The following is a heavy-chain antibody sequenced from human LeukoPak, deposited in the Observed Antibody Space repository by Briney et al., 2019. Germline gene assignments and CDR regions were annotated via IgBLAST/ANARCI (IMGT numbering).Heavy chain of an antibody. V-gene: IGHV1-46*01. CDR3: ARDKGSGWYTDY. J-gene: IGHJ4*02. D-gene: IGHD6-19*01. Sequence: ASVKVSCKASGYSFTSHYMHWVRQAPGQGLEWLGLINPSGSSTLYAQKFQGRVTMTRDMSTTTDYMELSSLRSEDTAVYYCARDKGSGWYTDYWGQGTLVAVSS. CDR2: INPSGSST. CDR1: GYSFTSHY.